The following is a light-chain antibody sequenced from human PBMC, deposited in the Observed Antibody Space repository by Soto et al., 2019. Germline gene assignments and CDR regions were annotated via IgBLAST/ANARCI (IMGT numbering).Light chain of an antibody. CDR2: DVS. CDR3: CSYAGSAHVV. Sequence: QSALTQPRSVSGSPGQSVTISCTGTSSDVGGYHYVSWFQQHPGKAPKLMIYDVSKRPSGVPDRFSGSKSGISASLTISGLQAEDEADYYCCSYAGSAHVVFGGGTKLTVL. CDR1: SSDVGGYHY. J-gene: IGLJ2*01. V-gene: IGLV2-11*01.